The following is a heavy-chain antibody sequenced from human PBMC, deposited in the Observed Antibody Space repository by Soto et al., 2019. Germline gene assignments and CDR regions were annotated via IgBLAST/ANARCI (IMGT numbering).Heavy chain of an antibody. J-gene: IGHJ4*02. CDR2: ISWNSGSI. CDR3: AKSEGYDFWSGFDY. Sequence: GGSLRLSCAASGFTFDDYAMHWVRQAPGKGLEWVSGISWNSGSIGYADSVKGRFTISRDNAKNSLYLQMNSLRAEDTASYYCAKSEGYDFWSGFDYWGQGTLVTVSS. V-gene: IGHV3-9*01. D-gene: IGHD3-3*01. CDR1: GFTFDDYA.